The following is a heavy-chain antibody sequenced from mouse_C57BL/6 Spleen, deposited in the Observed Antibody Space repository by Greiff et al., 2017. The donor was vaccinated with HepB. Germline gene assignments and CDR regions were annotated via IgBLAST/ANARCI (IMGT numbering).Heavy chain of an antibody. V-gene: IGHV7-3*01. Sequence: EVKLMESGGGLVQPGGSLSLSCAASGFTFTDYYMSWVRQPPGKALEWLGFIRNKANGYTTEYSASVKGRFTISRDNSQSILYLQMNALRAEDSATYYCARYGFSMDYGGQGTSVTVSS. CDR3: ARYGFSMDY. CDR2: IRNKANGYTT. J-gene: IGHJ4*01. CDR1: GFTFTDYY.